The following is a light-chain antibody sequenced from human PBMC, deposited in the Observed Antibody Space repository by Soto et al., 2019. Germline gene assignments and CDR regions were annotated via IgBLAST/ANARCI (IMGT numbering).Light chain of an antibody. V-gene: IGKV3-15*01. J-gene: IGKJ5*01. CDR2: GAS. CDR1: QSVRRN. Sequence: EIVITQSPAPLSVSPGERATLSCRSSQSVRRNLAWYQQKPGQSPRLLIYGASSRATGIPVRFSGSWSGTEFTPPLSSLQSEEFSVYYCQEYRNWPFITFGQGTRLDIK. CDR3: QEYRNWPFIT.